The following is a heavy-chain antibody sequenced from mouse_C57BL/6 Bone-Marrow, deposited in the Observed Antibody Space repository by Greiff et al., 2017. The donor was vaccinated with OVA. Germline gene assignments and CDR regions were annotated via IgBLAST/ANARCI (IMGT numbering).Heavy chain of an antibody. CDR3: AITAAGRGYYAMDY. CDR2: IHPSDSDT. J-gene: IGHJ4*01. CDR1: GYTFTSYW. Sequence: QVQLKQPGAELVKPGASVKVSCKASGYTFTSYWMHWVKQRPGQGLEWIGRIHPSDSDTNYNQKFKGKATLTVDKSSSTAYMQLSSLTSEDSAFYYCAITAAGRGYYAMDYWGQGTSVTVSS. V-gene: IGHV1-74*01.